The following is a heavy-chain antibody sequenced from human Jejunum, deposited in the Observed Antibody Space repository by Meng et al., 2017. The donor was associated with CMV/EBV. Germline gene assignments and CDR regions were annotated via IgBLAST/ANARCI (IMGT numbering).Heavy chain of an antibody. CDR3: ASFEHQYMIGGVYWYFDL. V-gene: IGHV3-66*02. Sequence: TVSSNDMSWVRQAPGEGLEWVSGILGGGDTYYADSVKGRFTISRDNSKNIHYLQVNSLRTEDTAVYYCASFEHQYMIGGVYWYFDLWGRGTLVTVSS. J-gene: IGHJ2*01. CDR1: TVSSND. D-gene: IGHD3-22*01. CDR2: ILGGGDT.